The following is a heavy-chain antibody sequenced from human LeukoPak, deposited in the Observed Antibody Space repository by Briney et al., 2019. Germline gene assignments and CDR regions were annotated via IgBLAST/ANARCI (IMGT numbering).Heavy chain of an antibody. CDR1: GFTFSSYS. Sequence: PGGSLRLSCAASGFTFSSYSMNWVRQAPGKGLEWVSYISSSSSTIYYADSVKGRFTISRDNAKNSLCLQMNSLRAEDTAVYYCARGVRFLEWRHNWFDPWGQGTLVTVSS. J-gene: IGHJ5*02. V-gene: IGHV3-48*01. CDR3: ARGVRFLEWRHNWFDP. CDR2: ISSSSSTI. D-gene: IGHD3-3*01.